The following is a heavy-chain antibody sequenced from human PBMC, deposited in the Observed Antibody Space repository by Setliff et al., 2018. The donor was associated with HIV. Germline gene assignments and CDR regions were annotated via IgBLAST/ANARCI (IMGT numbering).Heavy chain of an antibody. V-gene: IGHV3-48*01. CDR3: ARSWAAGFDY. Sequence: GGSLRLSCAASGFTFSSYSMNWVRQAPGKGLEWVSYISSSSSTIYYADSVKGRFTISRDNAKNSLYLQMNSLRAEDTAVYYCARSWAAGFDYWGQGTLVTVS. J-gene: IGHJ4*02. CDR2: ISSSSSTI. CDR1: GFTFSSYS. D-gene: IGHD6-13*01.